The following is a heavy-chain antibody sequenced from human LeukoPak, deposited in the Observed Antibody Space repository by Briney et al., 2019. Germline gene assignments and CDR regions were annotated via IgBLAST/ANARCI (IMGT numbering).Heavy chain of an antibody. J-gene: IGHJ4*02. Sequence: ASVKVSCKASGYTFTSYYMHWVRQASGQGLEWMGIINPSGGSTSYAQKFQGRVTMTRDTSTSTVYMELSSLRSEDTAVYYCARDSRPSYDSSGYYYFDYWGQGTLVTVSS. D-gene: IGHD3-22*01. V-gene: IGHV1-46*01. CDR2: INPSGGST. CDR3: ARDSRPSYDSSGYYYFDY. CDR1: GYTFTSYY.